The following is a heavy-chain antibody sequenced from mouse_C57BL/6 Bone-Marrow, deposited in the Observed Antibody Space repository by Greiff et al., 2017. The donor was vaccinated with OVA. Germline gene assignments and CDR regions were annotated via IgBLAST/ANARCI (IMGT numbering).Heavy chain of an antibody. J-gene: IGHJ2*01. CDR3: TGEEDGYGNSDY. Sequence: VQLHQSGTVLARPGASVKMSCKTSGYTFTSYWMHWVNQRPGQGLEWIGAIYPGNSDTSYNQKLKGKAKLTAVTSASTAYMELSSLTNEDSAVYNDTGEEDGYGNSDYWGQGTTLTVSS. CDR2: IYPGNSDT. V-gene: IGHV1-5*01. D-gene: IGHD2-1*01. CDR1: GYTFTSYW.